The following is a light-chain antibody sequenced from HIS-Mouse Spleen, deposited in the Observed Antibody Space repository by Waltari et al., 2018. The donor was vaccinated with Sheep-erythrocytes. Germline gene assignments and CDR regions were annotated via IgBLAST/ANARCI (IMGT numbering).Light chain of an antibody. J-gene: IGLJ3*02. Sequence: SYELTQPSSVSVSPGQTARITCSGDVLAKKYARWFQQKPGQAPVLVIYKDSERPSGIPERLSGSSSGTTVTLTISGAQVEDEADYYCYSAADNNLVFGGGTK. CDR3: YSAADNNLV. CDR2: KDS. V-gene: IGLV3-27*01. CDR1: VLAKKY.